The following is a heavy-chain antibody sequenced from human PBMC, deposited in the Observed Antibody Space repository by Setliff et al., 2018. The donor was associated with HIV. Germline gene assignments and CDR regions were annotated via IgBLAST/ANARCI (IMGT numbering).Heavy chain of an antibody. CDR2: IYYSGAT. CDR3: ASGRGAKGGYDYFGS. Sequence: PSETLSLTCTVSGDSISSGGYYWSWICQLPGKGLEWIGYIYYSGATYYNPSLKNRVTISLDTSKSQFSLKLTSVTAADTALYYCASGRGAKGGYDYFGSWGQGTLVTSPQ. J-gene: IGHJ4*02. CDR1: GDSISSGGYY. V-gene: IGHV4-31*03. D-gene: IGHD5-12*01.